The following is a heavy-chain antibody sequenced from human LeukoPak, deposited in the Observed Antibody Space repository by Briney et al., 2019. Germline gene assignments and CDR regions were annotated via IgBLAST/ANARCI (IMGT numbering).Heavy chain of an antibody. Sequence: PGTSLRLSCAASSFTFSSFSTHWVRQAPGRGLEWLSGISYDGQHEDFADSVKGRVTISRDNSKNTLFLQMNNLQTEEPAIYYSAVDPSRIFSMGGGYFALWGRGSLVTVSA. CDR3: AVDPSRIFSMGGGYFAL. CDR1: SFTFSSFS. V-gene: IGHV3-30*03. D-gene: IGHD3-3*02. CDR2: ISYDGQHE. J-gene: IGHJ2*01.